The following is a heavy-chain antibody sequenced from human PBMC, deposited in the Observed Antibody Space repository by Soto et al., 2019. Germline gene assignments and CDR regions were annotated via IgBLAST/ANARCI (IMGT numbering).Heavy chain of an antibody. J-gene: IGHJ4*02. Sequence: QVQLVESGGGVVQPGRSLRLSCAASAFTFSSYGMHWVRKAPGKGLEWVAVIWYDGSNKYYADSVKGRFTISRDNSKNTLYLQMNSLRAEDTAVYYFARTDYGGTYFDYWVQGTLVTVSS. D-gene: IGHD4-17*01. CDR2: IWYDGSNK. CDR3: ARTDYGGTYFDY. CDR1: AFTFSSYG. V-gene: IGHV3-33*01.